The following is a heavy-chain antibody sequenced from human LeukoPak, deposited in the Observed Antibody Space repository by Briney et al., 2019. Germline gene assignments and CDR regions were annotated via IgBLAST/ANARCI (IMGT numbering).Heavy chain of an antibody. Sequence: GESLKISCKGSGYSFTSYWIGWVRQMPGKGLGWMGIIYPGDSDTRYSPSFQGQVTISADKSISTAYLQWSSLKASDTAMYYCARSGELSLVEHYLLFDYWGQGSLVTVSS. J-gene: IGHJ4*02. V-gene: IGHV5-51*01. CDR2: IYPGDSDT. CDR1: GYSFTSYW. CDR3: ARSGELSLVEHYLLFDY. D-gene: IGHD3-16*02.